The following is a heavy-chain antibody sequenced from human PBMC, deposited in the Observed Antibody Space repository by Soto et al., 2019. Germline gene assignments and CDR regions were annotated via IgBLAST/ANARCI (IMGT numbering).Heavy chain of an antibody. J-gene: IGHJ3*01. CDR2: IYPGDSDT. CDR1: GASLTSDW. Sequence: GSSLQISCKGSGASLTSDWIGLVRQMPGKGLEWMGIIYPGDSDTRYCPSVQGQATTSVDKSVTTSYLQWSRRTASDTAIYPCARQTVDSYSFPLWGQGTMVTVSS. V-gene: IGHV5-51*01. D-gene: IGHD1-26*01. CDR3: ARQTVDSYSFPL.